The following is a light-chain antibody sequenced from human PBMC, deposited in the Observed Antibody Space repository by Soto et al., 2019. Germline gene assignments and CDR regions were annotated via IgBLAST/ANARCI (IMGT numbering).Light chain of an antibody. Sequence: QSALTQPASVSGSPGQSITISCTGTSSDVGGSNYVSRYQQHPGKAPKLMIYDVNNRPSGISNRFSGSKSGNTASLTISGLQAEDEADYYCSSYRSGSTLVFGGGTKLTVL. CDR2: DVN. CDR3: SSYRSGSTLV. CDR1: SSDVGGSNY. J-gene: IGLJ2*01. V-gene: IGLV2-14*01.